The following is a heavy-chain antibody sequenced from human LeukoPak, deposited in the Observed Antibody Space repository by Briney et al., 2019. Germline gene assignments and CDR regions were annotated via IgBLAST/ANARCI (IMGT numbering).Heavy chain of an antibody. Sequence: SGRSLRLSCAASGFTFDDYAMHWVRQAPGKGLEWVSGIGWNSGSIDYAVSVKGRFTISRDNAKNSLSLQMNSLRPDDKALYYCVKASVLKSASFDSWGQGPLVTVPS. CDR2: IGWNSGSI. D-gene: IGHD5/OR15-5a*01. CDR3: VKASVLKSASFDS. J-gene: IGHJ4*02. CDR1: GFTFDDYA. V-gene: IGHV3-9*01.